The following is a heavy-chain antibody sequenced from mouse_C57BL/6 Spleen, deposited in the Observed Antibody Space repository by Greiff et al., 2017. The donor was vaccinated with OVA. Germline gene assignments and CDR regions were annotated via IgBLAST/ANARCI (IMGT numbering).Heavy chain of an antibody. D-gene: IGHD2-4*01. V-gene: IGHV3-6*01. CDR1: GYSITSGYY. J-gene: IGHJ4*01. CDR3: ARAYDYDGGMDY. CDR2: ISYDGSN. Sequence: EVKLMESGPGLVKPSQSLSLTCSVTGYSITSGYYWNWIRQFPGNKLEWMGYISYDGSNNYNPSLKNRISITRDTSKNQFFLKLNSVTTEDTATYYCARAYDYDGGMDYWGQGTSVTVSS.